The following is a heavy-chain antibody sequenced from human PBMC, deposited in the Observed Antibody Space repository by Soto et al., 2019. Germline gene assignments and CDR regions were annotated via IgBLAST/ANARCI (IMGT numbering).Heavy chain of an antibody. CDR2: IYFSGST. V-gene: IGHV4-39*01. Sequence: SETLSLTCTVSGGAVYADGYYWGWIRQPPGKGLEWIGNIYFSGSTNYNPSLKSRVTISVDTSKNQFSLKLSSVTAADTAVYFCTRRSRWYYYGTASYYNLWFDSWGQGTLVTVSS. CDR1: GGAVYADGYY. D-gene: IGHD3-10*01. CDR3: TRRSRWYYYGTASYYNLWFDS. J-gene: IGHJ5*01.